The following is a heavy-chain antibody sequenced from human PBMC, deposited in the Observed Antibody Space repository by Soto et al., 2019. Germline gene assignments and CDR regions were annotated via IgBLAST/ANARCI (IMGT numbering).Heavy chain of an antibody. CDR3: ARVQRYSGSYRWFDP. CDR1: GGSIRDYD. V-gene: IGHV4-4*07. CDR2: IYDTGSV. Sequence: SVPLCLTWTVAGGSIRDYDGSWIRQTAGKGLEWIGRIYDTGSVNYNPSLKSRVTMSVDTSQNQLSLKLSPVTAADTAVYYCARVQRYSGSYRWFDPWGQGTLVTGSS. J-gene: IGHJ5*02. D-gene: IGHD5-12*01.